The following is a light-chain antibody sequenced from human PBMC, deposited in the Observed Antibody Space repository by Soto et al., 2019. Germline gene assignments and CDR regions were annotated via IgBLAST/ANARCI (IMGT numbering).Light chain of an antibody. CDR3: QQGHNWPLT. J-gene: IGKJ5*01. CDR2: VTS. V-gene: IGKV1-12*01. Sequence: DIQMTQSPCSVSASVGDRVTITCRATQGLSDSLAWYQQKPGKAPKLLISVTSRLQSGVPSRFSGSASGTDFTLTIDRLQPEDLATYYCQQGHNWPLTFGQGIRLEIK. CDR1: QGLSDS.